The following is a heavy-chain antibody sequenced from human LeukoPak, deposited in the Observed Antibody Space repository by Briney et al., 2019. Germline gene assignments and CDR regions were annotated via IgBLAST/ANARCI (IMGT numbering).Heavy chain of an antibody. CDR3: ARQLPRYYYYYYMDV. CDR2: IRYDGSNK. CDR1: GFTFSSYG. V-gene: IGHV3-30*02. J-gene: IGHJ6*03. Sequence: GGSLRLSCAASGFTFSSYGMHWVRQAPGKGLEWVAFIRYDGSNKYYADSVKGRFTISRDNSKNTLYLQMNSLRAEDTALYYCARQLPRYYYYYYMDVWGKGTTVTVSS. D-gene: IGHD2-2*01.